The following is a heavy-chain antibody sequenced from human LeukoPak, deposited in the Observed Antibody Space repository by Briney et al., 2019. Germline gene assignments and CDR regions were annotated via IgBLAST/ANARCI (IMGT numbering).Heavy chain of an antibody. CDR2: IYYSGST. V-gene: IGHV4-39*07. J-gene: IGHJ2*01. Sequence: SETLSLTCTVSGDSISSSRSYWGWIRQPPGKGLEWIGSIYYSGSTYYNTSLKSRVTISVDTSKNQFSLKLSSVTAADTAVYYCARGQESGWYFDLWGRGTLVTVSS. CDR1: GDSISSSRSY. CDR3: ARGQESGWYFDL.